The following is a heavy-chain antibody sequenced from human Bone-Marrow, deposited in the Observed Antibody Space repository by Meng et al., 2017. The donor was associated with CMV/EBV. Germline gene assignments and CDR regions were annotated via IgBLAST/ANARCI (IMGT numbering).Heavy chain of an antibody. J-gene: IGHJ4*02. CDR1: GFTFSDYY. CDR3: AMSGAGYSSSWYYFDY. Sequence: QGQRVESGGGLVKPGGSLRLSCAASGFTFSDYYMSWIRQAPGKGPEWVSYISSSSSYTNYADSVKGRFTISRDNAKNSLYLQMNSLRAEDTAVYYCAMSGAGYSSSWYYFDYWGQGTLVTVSS. D-gene: IGHD6-13*01. CDR2: ISSSSSYT. V-gene: IGHV3-11*06.